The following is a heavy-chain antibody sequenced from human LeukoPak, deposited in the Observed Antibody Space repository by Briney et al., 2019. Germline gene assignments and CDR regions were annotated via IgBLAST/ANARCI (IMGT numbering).Heavy chain of an antibody. J-gene: IGHJ5*02. V-gene: IGHV4-59*01. CDR3: ARDGGGYGSGSYSFDP. CDR1: GGSISSYY. Sequence: SETLSLTCTVSGGSISSYYWSWIRQPPGKGLEWIGYVYYTGTTNYNPSLKSRVTTSVDTSKNQFSLKLTSVTAADTAVYYCARDGGGYGSGSYSFDPWGQGTLVTVSS. D-gene: IGHD3-10*01. CDR2: VYYTGTT.